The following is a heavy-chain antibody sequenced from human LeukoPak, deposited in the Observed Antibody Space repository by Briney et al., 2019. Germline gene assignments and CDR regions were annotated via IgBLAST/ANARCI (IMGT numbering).Heavy chain of an antibody. D-gene: IGHD4/OR15-4a*01. Sequence: GGSLRLSCAASGFTFSSYEMNWVRQAPGKGLEWISSISGSSSHIYYADSVKGRFTISRDNAKDSLYLQMNSLRAEDTALYYCVRIPNSANFPNWFDPWGQGTLVTVSS. CDR1: GFTFSSYE. CDR3: VRIPNSANFPNWFDP. J-gene: IGHJ5*02. V-gene: IGHV3-21*01. CDR2: ISGSSSHI.